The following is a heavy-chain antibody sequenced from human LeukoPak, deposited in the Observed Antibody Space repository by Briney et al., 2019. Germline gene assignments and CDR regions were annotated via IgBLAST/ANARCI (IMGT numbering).Heavy chain of an antibody. CDR2: ISQNGDS. V-gene: IGHV4-34*01. CDR3: ARERGYSGYASFYPYYFDY. D-gene: IGHD5-12*01. J-gene: IGHJ4*02. Sequence: SETLSLTCGVSGGSLSFYYWSWIRQSPGKGLEWIAEISQNGDSNYNMSLKSRVTISLDKSKNQVSLKLSSVTAADTAVYYCARERGYSGYASFYPYYFDYWGQGTLVTVSS. CDR1: GGSLSFYY.